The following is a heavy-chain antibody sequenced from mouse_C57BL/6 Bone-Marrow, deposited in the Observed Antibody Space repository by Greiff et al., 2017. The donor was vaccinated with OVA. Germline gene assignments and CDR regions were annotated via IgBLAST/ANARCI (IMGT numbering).Heavy chain of an antibody. V-gene: IGHV1-74*01. D-gene: IGHD1-1*01. Sequence: VQLQQPGAELVKPGASVKVSCKASGYTFTSYWMHWVKQRPGQGLEWIGRIHPSDSDTNYNQKFKGKATLTVDKSSSTAYMQLSSLTSEDSAVYYCAIIYYYGSRTFDDWGQGTTLTVSS. CDR1: GYTFTSYW. CDR2: IHPSDSDT. J-gene: IGHJ2*01. CDR3: AIIYYYGSRTFDD.